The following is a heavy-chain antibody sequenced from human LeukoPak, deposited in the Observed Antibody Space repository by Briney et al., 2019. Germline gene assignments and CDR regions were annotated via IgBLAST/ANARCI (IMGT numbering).Heavy chain of an antibody. CDR2: IYYSGST. V-gene: IGHV4-39*01. CDR1: GGSISSSSYY. J-gene: IGHJ6*03. CDR3: ARHVVPVAGKALRDYYDSSGYSLLSYYMDV. Sequence: PSETLSLTCTVSGGSISSSSYYWGWIRQPPGKGLEWIGRIYYSGSTYVNPSLKSRVTISVDTSKNQFSLKLSSVTAADTAVYCCARHVVPVAGKALRDYYDSSGYSLLSYYMDVWGKGSTVTVSS. D-gene: IGHD3-22*01.